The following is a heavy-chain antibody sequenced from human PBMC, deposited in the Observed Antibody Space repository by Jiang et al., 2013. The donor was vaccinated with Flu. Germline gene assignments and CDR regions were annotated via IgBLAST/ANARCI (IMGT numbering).Heavy chain of an antibody. Sequence: SGGGVVQPGRSLRLSCAASGFTFSSYAMHWVRQAPGKGLEWVAVISYDGSNKYYADSVKGRFTISRDNSKNTLYLQMNSLRAEDTAVYYCARDLSPGDYGDYRNPTYYYYGMDVWGQGTTVTVSS. J-gene: IGHJ6*02. V-gene: IGHV3-30-3*01. CDR1: GFTFSSYA. CDR3: ARDLSPGDYGDYRNPTYYYYGMDV. CDR2: ISYDGSNK. D-gene: IGHD4-17*01.